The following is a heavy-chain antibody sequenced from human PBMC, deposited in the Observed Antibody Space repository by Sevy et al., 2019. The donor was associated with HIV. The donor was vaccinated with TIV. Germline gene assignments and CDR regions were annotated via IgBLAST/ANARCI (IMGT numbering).Heavy chain of an antibody. CDR3: ASDSRSIAVAGPVDAFDI. V-gene: IGHV4-59*13. Sequence: SETLSLTCTVSGGSISSYYWSWIRQPPGKGLEWIGYIYYSGSTNYNPPLKSRVTISVDTSKNQFSLKLSSVTAADTAVYYCASDSRSIAVAGPVDAFDIWGQGTMVTVSS. CDR1: GGSISSYY. J-gene: IGHJ3*02. D-gene: IGHD6-19*01. CDR2: IYYSGST.